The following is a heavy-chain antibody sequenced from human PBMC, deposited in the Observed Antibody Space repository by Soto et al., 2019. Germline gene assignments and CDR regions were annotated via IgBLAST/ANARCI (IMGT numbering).Heavy chain of an antibody. V-gene: IGHV6-1*01. CDR1: GDSVSSNSAA. Sequence: KLSQTLSLTCAISGDSVSSNSAAWNWIRQSPSRGLEWLGRTYYRSKWYNDYAVSVKSRITINPDTSKNQFSLQLNSVTPEDTAVYYCARDPSPRITIFGVDLHANYYGMDVWGQGTTVTVSS. CDR3: ARDPSPRITIFGVDLHANYYGMDV. J-gene: IGHJ6*02. D-gene: IGHD3-3*01. CDR2: TYYRSKWYN.